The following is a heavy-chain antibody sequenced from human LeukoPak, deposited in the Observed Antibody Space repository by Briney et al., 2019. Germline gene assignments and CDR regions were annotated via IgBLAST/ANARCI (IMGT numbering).Heavy chain of an antibody. Sequence: SETLSLTCTVSGGSISSYYWSWIRQPPGKGLEWIGYIYTSGSTNYNPSLKSRVTISVDTSKNQFSLKLSSVTAADTAVYYCARLYSHYAPPFYYMDVWGKGTTVTVSS. CDR2: IYTSGST. D-gene: IGHD4-11*01. CDR3: ARLYSHYAPPFYYMDV. CDR1: GGSISSYY. V-gene: IGHV4-4*09. J-gene: IGHJ6*03.